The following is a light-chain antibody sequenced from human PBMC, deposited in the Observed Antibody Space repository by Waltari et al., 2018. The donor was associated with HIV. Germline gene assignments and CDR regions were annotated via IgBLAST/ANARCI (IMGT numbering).Light chain of an antibody. Sequence: QSALTQPASVSGSPGQSITISCTVTSSDVGGYYYLSWYQQHPGKAPKLMIYEVSNRPSGVSNRVSGSKSGNTASLTISGLQAEDEADYYCSSYTSSRTWVFGGGTKLTVL. CDR3: SSYTSSRTWV. CDR1: SSDVGGYYY. V-gene: IGLV2-14*01. J-gene: IGLJ3*02. CDR2: EVS.